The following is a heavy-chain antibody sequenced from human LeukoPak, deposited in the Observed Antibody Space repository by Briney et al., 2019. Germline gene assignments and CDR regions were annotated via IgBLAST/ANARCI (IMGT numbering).Heavy chain of an antibody. Sequence: ASVNVSCKASGYTFTSYYMHWVRQAPGQRLECMGIINPSGGSTCYAQKLQGRVTMTRDTSKSTVYMELSSLRSEDTAVYYCAREKRAAMVKGSFDYWGQGTLVTVSS. V-gene: IGHV1-46*01. D-gene: IGHD5-18*01. J-gene: IGHJ4*02. CDR1: GYTFTSYY. CDR3: AREKRAAMVKGSFDY. CDR2: INPSGGST.